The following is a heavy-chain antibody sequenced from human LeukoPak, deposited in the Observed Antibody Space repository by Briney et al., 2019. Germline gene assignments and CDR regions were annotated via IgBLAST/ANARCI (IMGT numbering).Heavy chain of an antibody. CDR2: IYREGTT. CDR3: ARAMGPYSTVRPQLYYYYYYGMDV. V-gene: IGHV3-53*01. CDR1: GFTVSSNY. J-gene: IGHJ6*02. D-gene: IGHD4-11*01. Sequence: GGSLRLSCAAFGFTVSSNYMTWVRQAPGRGLEWVSVIYREGTTYYADSVKGRFTISRDNSKNTLYLQMNSLRAEDTAVYYCARAMGPYSTVRPQLYYYYYYGMDVWGQGTTVTVSS.